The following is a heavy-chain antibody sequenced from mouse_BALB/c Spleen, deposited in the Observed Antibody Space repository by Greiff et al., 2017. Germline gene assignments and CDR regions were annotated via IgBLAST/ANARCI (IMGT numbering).Heavy chain of an antibody. D-gene: IGHD2-10*02. CDR1: GFTFSSYA. V-gene: IGHV5-9-3*01. CDR3: VYGNYGY. CDR2: ISSGGSYT. J-gene: IGHJ2*01. Sequence: EVKVVESGGGLVKPGGSLKLSCAASGFTFSSYAMSWVRQTPEKRLEWVATISSGGSYTYYPDSVKGRFTISRDNAKNTLYLQMSSLRSEDTAMYYCVYGNYGYWGQVTTLTVSS.